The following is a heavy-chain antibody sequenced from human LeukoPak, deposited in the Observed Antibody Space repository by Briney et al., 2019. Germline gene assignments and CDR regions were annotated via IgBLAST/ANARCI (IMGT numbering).Heavy chain of an antibody. D-gene: IGHD4-23*01. Sequence: SETLSLTRTVSGGFISDYYWTWIRQPPGKGLEWIGYIYYIGSTNYNPSFKSRVTISVDTSKKQFSLKMSSVTAADTAVYYCARLHDYGGKNFDLWGRGTLVTVSS. J-gene: IGHJ2*01. V-gene: IGHV4-59*01. CDR1: GGFISDYY. CDR3: ARLHDYGGKNFDL. CDR2: IYYIGST.